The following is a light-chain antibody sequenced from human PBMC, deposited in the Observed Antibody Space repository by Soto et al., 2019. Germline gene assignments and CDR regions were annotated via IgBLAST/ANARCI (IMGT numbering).Light chain of an antibody. J-gene: IGKJ1*01. Sequence: AIQMTQSPSSLSASVGDRVTITCRASQAIRTDLGWYQQRPGKAPKLLIYGTSNLQSGVPSRFSGSGSGTDFPLTINRLQPEDFATYYCLQDYNYPRTFGQGTKVYIK. CDR1: QAIRTD. CDR3: LQDYNYPRT. CDR2: GTS. V-gene: IGKV1-6*01.